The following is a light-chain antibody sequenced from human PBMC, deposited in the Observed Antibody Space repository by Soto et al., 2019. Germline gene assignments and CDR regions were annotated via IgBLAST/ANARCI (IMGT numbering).Light chain of an antibody. Sequence: EIMMTQSPGTLSVSPGEGATLSCTASQSVNLHLAWYQQKPGQPPRLLLYGASTRATGIPVRCRGSVSGTEFSLPISSLQSEDSAVYYRPRYNSWPRGTFGPGTKGEIK. CDR2: GAS. CDR3: PRYNSWPRGT. V-gene: IGKV3-15*01. J-gene: IGKJ3*01. CDR1: QSVNLH.